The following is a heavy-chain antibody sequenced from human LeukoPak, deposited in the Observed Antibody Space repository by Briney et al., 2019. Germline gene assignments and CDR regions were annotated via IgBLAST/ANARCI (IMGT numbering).Heavy chain of an antibody. CDR3: ARDLRALDFDY. V-gene: IGHV4-30-2*01. Sequence: SQTLSLTCAVSGGSISSGGYSWSWIRQPPGKGLEWIGYIYHSGSTYYNPSLKSRVTISVDRSKNQFSLKLSSVTAADTAVYYCARDLRALDFDYWGQGTLVTVSS. CDR1: GGSISSGGYS. CDR2: IYHSGST. J-gene: IGHJ4*02.